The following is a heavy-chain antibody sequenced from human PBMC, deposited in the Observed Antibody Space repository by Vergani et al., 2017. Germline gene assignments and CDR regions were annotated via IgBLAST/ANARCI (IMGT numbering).Heavy chain of an antibody. CDR2: IYYSGST. J-gene: IGHJ5*02. CDR3: AGHGDIVVVPAADANWFDP. V-gene: IGHV4-39*01. CDR1: GGPISSSSYY. D-gene: IGHD2-2*01. Sequence: QLQLQESGPGLVKPSETLSLTCTVSGGPISSSSYYWGSIRQPPGKGLEWIGSIYYSGSTYYNPSLKSRVTISVDTSKNQFSLKLSSVTAADTAVYNCAGHGDIVVVPAADANWFDPWGQGTLVTVSS.